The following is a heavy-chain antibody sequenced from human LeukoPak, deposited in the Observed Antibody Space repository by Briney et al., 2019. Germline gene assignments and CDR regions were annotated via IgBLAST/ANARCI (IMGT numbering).Heavy chain of an antibody. Sequence: PSETLSLTCTVSGGSVNSGNYYWSWIRQPPGKGLEWIGYIYYRGSTNYNPSLKSRVTVSVHTSKNQFSLKLSSVTAADTAVYFCAREAPPRPEMATNYYHVMDVWGQGTTVTVSS. J-gene: IGHJ6*02. CDR1: GGSVNSGNYY. D-gene: IGHD5-24*01. CDR2: IYYRGST. V-gene: IGHV4-61*01. CDR3: AREAPPRPEMATNYYHVMDV.